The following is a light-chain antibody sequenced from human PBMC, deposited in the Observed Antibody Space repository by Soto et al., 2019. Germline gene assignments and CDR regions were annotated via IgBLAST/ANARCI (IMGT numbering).Light chain of an antibody. Sequence: QSALTQPRSVSGSPGQSVTISCTGTSSDIGAYNFVSWYQQHPDKAPKLMIYDVIKRPSGVPDRFSGSKSGNTASLTIYGLQAEDEADYYCCSNAGSYTHVFGTGTKVTVL. CDR3: CSNAGSYTHV. CDR1: SSDIGAYNF. J-gene: IGLJ1*01. V-gene: IGLV2-11*01. CDR2: DVI.